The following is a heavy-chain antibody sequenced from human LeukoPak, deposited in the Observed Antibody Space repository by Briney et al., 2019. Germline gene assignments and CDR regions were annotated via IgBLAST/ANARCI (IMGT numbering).Heavy chain of an antibody. V-gene: IGHV4-34*01. CDR2: INHSGST. CDR1: GGSFSGYY. D-gene: IGHD3-3*01. Sequence: PSETLSLTCAVYGGSFSGYYWSWIRQPPGKGLEWIGEINHSGSTNYNPSLKSRVTISVDTSKNQFPLKLSSVTAADTAVYYCARGYGDFWSGSYGDWGQGTLVTVSS. CDR3: ARGYGDFWSGSYGD. J-gene: IGHJ4*02.